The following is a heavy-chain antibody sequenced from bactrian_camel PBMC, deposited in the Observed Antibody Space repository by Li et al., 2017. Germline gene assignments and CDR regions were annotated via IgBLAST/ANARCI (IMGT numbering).Heavy chain of an antibody. Sequence: QLVESGEGSVQAGGSTKLTCAVSGFTWNRGTMGWFRQAAGKEREGVASIRTSGTITVYDTSVKGRFTISRDNTKNTLYLQMNSLKTEDTAVYHCATDRRPVAPGRTWGQGTQVTVS. V-gene: IGHV3S63*01. D-gene: IGHD7*01. J-gene: IGHJ6*01. CDR3: ATDRRPVAPGRT. CDR1: GFTWNRGT. CDR2: IRTSGTIT.